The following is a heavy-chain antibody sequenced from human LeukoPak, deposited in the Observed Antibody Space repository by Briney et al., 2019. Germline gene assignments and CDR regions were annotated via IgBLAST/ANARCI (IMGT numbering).Heavy chain of an antibody. Sequence: ASVKVSCKASGYPFTSYGISWVRQAPGQGLEWMGWISTYNGNTSYAQKFQDIVTMTTDTSTSTAYMELKSLRSDDTAVYYCARDWVVGVVVVAAGYWGQGTLVTVSS. V-gene: IGHV1-18*01. CDR1: GYPFTSYG. CDR3: ARDWVVGVVVVAAGY. J-gene: IGHJ4*02. D-gene: IGHD2-15*01. CDR2: ISTYNGNT.